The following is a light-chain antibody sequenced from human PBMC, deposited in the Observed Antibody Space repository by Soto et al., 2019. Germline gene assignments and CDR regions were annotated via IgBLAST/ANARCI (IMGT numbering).Light chain of an antibody. CDR3: CSYAGSYTYV. CDR2: DVS. V-gene: IGLV2-11*01. J-gene: IGLJ1*01. CDR1: SSDVGGYNY. Sequence: QSVLTQPRSVSGSPGQSVTISCTGTSSDVGGYNYVSWYQQHPGKAPKLTIYDVSKRPSGVPDRFSGSKSGNTASLTISGLQAEDEADYYCCSYAGSYTYVFGTGTEVTVL.